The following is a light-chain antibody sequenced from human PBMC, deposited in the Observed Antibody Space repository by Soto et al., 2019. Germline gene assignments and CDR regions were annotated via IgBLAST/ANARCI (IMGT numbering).Light chain of an antibody. CDR1: YSNIGNNF. Sequence: QSVLTQPPSVSAAPGQTVTISCSGTYSNIGNNFVSLYQHLPGTAPKLLIYTNNKRHSGIPDRVSGSKSGPSATLGITGLQTGDEADYYCASWNTSLSGVVFGGGTKLTVL. CDR2: TNN. V-gene: IGLV1-51*01. J-gene: IGLJ2*01. CDR3: ASWNTSLSGVV.